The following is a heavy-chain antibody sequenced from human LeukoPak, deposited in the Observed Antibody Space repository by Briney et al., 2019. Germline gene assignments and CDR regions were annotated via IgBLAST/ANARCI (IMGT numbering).Heavy chain of an antibody. CDR3: ARDLAYCGGDCYSGSYVDY. CDR2: ISTSSSYI. V-gene: IGHV3-21*01. J-gene: IGHJ4*02. Sequence: GGSLRLSCAASGFTFSRNSMNWVRQAPGKGLEWVSSISTSSSYIDYADSVKGRFTISRDNAKNSLYLQMNSLRADDTAVYYCARDLAYCGGDCYSGSYVDYWGQGTLVTVSS. CDR1: GFTFSRNS. D-gene: IGHD2-21*02.